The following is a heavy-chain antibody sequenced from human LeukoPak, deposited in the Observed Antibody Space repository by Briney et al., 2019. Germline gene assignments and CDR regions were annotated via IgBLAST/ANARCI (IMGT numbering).Heavy chain of an antibody. CDR3: ARDDMLERPSFDI. V-gene: IGHV3-11*01. Sequence: GGSLRLSCAASEFPVSDYYMSWIRQTPGKGLEWISYIRYTATDIYYADSVKGRFTISRDNAKKSLYLQMNSLRADDTAIYYCARDDMLERPSFDIWGQAAMVTVSS. J-gene: IGHJ3*02. D-gene: IGHD1-1*01. CDR2: IRYTATDI. CDR1: EFPVSDYY.